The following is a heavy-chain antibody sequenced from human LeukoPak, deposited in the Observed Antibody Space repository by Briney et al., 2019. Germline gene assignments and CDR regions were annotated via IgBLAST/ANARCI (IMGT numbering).Heavy chain of an antibody. CDR2: IYHSGST. J-gene: IGHJ3*02. D-gene: IGHD3-22*01. Sequence: SETLSLTCAVSGGSISSGGYSWSWIRQPPGKGLEWIGYIYHSGSTYYNPSLKSRVTISVDTSKNQFSLKLSSVTAADTAVYYCARDALSIYDSSGTSFFDIWGQGTMVTVSS. CDR3: ARDALSIYDSSGTSFFDI. V-gene: IGHV4-30-2*05. CDR1: GGSISSGGYS.